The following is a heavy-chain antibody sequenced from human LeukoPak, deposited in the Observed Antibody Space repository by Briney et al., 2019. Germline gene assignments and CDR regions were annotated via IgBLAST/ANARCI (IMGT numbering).Heavy chain of an antibody. J-gene: IGHJ4*02. CDR3: ARGEYGDGAFFDY. D-gene: IGHD4-17*01. CDR2: IYYSGST. CDR1: GGSISSYY. Sequence: SETLSLTCTVSGGSISSYYWSWIRQPPGKGLEWIGYIYYSGSTYYNPSLKSRVTISVDTSKNQFSLKLSSVTAADTAVYYCARGEYGDGAFFDYWGQGTLVTVSS. V-gene: IGHV4-59*06.